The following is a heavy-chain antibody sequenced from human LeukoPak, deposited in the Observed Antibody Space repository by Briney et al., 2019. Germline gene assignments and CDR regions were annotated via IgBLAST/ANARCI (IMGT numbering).Heavy chain of an antibody. CDR1: GFTFSSYW. J-gene: IGHJ5*02. D-gene: IGHD3-9*01. CDR2: ISPSGSIL. CDR3: ARDLDWGAFDA. Sequence: GGSLRLSCAASGFTFSSYWMHWVRQAPGKGLEWVSGISPSGSILYYADSVKGRFTISRDNSKNTVSLQMNSLRAEDTALYYCARDLDWGAFDAWGQGTLVTVSS. V-gene: IGHV3-23*01.